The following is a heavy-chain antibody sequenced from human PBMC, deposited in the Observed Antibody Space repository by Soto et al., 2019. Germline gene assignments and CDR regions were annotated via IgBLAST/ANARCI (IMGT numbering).Heavy chain of an antibody. D-gene: IGHD6-25*01. CDR2: VDPRDGST. Sequence: QVQLVQSGAEMKRPGASVILSCKASGYIFTTYSIHWVRQTAGQGLEWMAKVDPRDGSTGYAQKWRGRVAGACDTSTGTVSMEASSLTSDHTATYYCARVRSSGREVDYRGQGPQVTGSS. CDR1: GYIFTTYS. J-gene: IGHJ4*02. CDR3: ARVRSSGREVDY. V-gene: IGHV1-46*04.